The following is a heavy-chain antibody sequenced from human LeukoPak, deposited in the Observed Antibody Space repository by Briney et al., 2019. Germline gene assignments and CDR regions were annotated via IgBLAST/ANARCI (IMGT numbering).Heavy chain of an antibody. V-gene: IGHV3-23*01. D-gene: IGHD2-21*02. CDR2: ISASGGST. CDR3: AKATAIQDLFGS. Sequence: GGSLRLSCEASGFTFSSYAMSWVRQAPGKGLEWVSPISASGGSTYYADSVKGRFTISRDNSKNTLYLQMNSLRAEDTAVYYCAKATAIQDLFGSWGQGTLVTVSS. CDR1: GFTFSSYA. J-gene: IGHJ4*02.